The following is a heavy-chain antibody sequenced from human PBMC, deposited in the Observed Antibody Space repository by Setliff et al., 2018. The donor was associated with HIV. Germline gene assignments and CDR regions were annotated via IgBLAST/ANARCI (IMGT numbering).Heavy chain of an antibody. V-gene: IGHV4-4*07. Sequence: SETLSLTCTVSGGSISGFYWNWIRQSAGKGLQWIGRIYDSGSTKYNPSLRSRVTMSVDTSKNQFSLKVTSVTAADTAVYYCTRDLWGDDYYYNNMDVWGKGTTVTVSS. CDR2: IYDSGST. J-gene: IGHJ6*03. D-gene: IGHD2-21*02. CDR3: TRDLWGDDYYYNNMDV. CDR1: GGSISGFY.